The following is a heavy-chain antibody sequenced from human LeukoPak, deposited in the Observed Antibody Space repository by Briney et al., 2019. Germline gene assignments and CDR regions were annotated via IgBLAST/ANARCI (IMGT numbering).Heavy chain of an antibody. CDR3: ARVAYTYYYYYMDV. CDR2: IYTSGST. V-gene: IGHV4-61*09. D-gene: IGHD2-21*01. CDR1: GGSISSGSYY. J-gene: IGHJ6*03. Sequence: PSETLSLTCTVSGGSISSGSYYWSWIRQPAGKGLEWIGHIYTSGSTNYNPSLKSRVTISVDTSKNQFSLKLSSVTAADTAMYYCARVAYTYYYYYMDVWGKGTTVTVSS.